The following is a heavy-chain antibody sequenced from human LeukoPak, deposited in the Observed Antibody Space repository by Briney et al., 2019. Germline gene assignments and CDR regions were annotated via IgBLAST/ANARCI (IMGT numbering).Heavy chain of an antibody. V-gene: IGHV4-38-2*02. Sequence: SETLSLTCTVSGYSISNGFYWAWIRQPPGKGLEWIGSVYHTGSTYSNPSLKSRVTISVDTSKNQFSLSLTSVTAADTAVYYCARSTARGLSYYYDSSGYLDYWGQGTLVTVSS. D-gene: IGHD3-22*01. J-gene: IGHJ4*02. CDR1: GYSISNGFY. CDR2: VYHTGST. CDR3: ARSTARGLSYYYDSSGYLDY.